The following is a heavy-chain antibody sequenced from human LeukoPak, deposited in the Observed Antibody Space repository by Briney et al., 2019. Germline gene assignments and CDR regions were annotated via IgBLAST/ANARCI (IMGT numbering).Heavy chain of an antibody. J-gene: IGHJ4*02. CDR3: ARDRGYSNFDY. CDR2: MNEDGSEK. Sequence: GGSLRLSCAASGFSFSNYWMSWVRQAPGKGLEWVANMNEDGSEKKYVDSVKGRFTISRDNAQDSLYLQMNSLRAEDTAVYYCARDRGYSNFDYWGQGTLLTVSS. V-gene: IGHV3-7*01. CDR1: GFSFSNYW. D-gene: IGHD4-11*01.